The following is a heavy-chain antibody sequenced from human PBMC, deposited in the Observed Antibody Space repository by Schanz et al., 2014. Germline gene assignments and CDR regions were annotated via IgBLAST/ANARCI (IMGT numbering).Heavy chain of an antibody. CDR2: IRQEGSEK. CDR1: GFTFSNYW. J-gene: IGHJ4*02. V-gene: IGHV3-7*01. D-gene: IGHD5-12*01. CDR3: ARDGYNAYDLKRGDY. Sequence: EVRLLESGGGLVQPGESLRVSCAASGFTFSNYWMSWVRQAPGKGLEWVANIRQEGSEKYYVDSVQGRFTISRDNAKNSLYLQMNSLRAEDTAVYYCARDGYNAYDLKRGDYWGQGTQVAVSS.